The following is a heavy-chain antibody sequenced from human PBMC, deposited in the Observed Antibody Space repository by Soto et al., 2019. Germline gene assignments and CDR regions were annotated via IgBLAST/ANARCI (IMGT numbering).Heavy chain of an antibody. CDR1: GCSISSSYW. Sequence: SETLSLTCAVSGCSISSSYWWSLVRQPPGKGLEWIGEIYHSGSANYNPSLKSRVTISVDNSKNQFSLKLSSVTAADTAVYYCARYIAASGTYYFDYWGQGTLVTVS. CDR3: ARYIAASGTYYFDY. J-gene: IGHJ4*02. V-gene: IGHV4-4*02. CDR2: IYHSGSA. D-gene: IGHD6-13*01.